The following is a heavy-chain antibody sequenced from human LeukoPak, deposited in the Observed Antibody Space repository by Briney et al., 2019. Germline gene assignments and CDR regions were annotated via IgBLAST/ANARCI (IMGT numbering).Heavy chain of an antibody. Sequence: GASVKVSCKTSGYAFTGYYIHWVRQAPGQGLEWMGRINPNNGGTNHAQKLQGRVTMTTDTSTSTAYMELRSLRSDDTAVYYCARGRVGATNWFDPWGQGTLVTVSS. V-gene: IGHV1-2*06. CDR2: INPNNGGT. CDR1: GYAFTGYY. CDR3: ARGRVGATNWFDP. J-gene: IGHJ5*02. D-gene: IGHD1-26*01.